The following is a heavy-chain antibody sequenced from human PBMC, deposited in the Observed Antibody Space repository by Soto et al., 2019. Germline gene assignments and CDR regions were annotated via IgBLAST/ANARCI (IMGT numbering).Heavy chain of an antibody. D-gene: IGHD6-13*01. V-gene: IGHV3-53*01. CDR3: ARLRLDGAVAGNHYFDF. J-gene: IGHJ4*02. CDR2: IYSGGST. Sequence: GGSLRLSCAASGFTVSSNYMSWVRQAPGKGLEWVSVIYSGGSTYYADSVKGRFTISRDNSKNTLFLQMNSLRAEDTAVYYCARLRLDGAVAGNHYFDFWGLGTLVTVSS. CDR1: GFTVSSNY.